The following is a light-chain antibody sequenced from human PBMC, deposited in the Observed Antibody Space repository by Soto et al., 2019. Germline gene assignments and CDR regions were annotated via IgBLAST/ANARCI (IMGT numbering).Light chain of an antibody. V-gene: IGKV1-5*03. CDR2: KAS. CDR3: QQSYSPPPVT. J-gene: IGKJ5*01. CDR1: QTISSW. Sequence: DIQMTQSPSTLSGSVGDRVTITCRASQTISSWLAWYQQKPGKAPKLLIYKASTLKSGVPSRFSGSGSGTDFTLTISSLQPEDFATYYCQQSYSPPPVTCGQGTRLEI.